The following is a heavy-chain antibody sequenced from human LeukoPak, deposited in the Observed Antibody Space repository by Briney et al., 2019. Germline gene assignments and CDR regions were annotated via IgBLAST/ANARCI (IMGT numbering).Heavy chain of an antibody. CDR3: ARTVVVVVPAAMGPNYYYYYMDV. V-gene: IGHV1-8*02. D-gene: IGHD2-2*01. J-gene: IGHJ6*03. CDR1: GYTFTSYG. CDR2: MNPNSGNT. Sequence: ASVKVSCKASGYTFTSYGISWVRQATGQGLEWMGWMNPNSGNTGYAQKFQGRVTVTRNTSISTAYMELSSLRSEDTAVYYCARTVVVVVPAAMGPNYYYYYMDVWGKGSTVTVSS.